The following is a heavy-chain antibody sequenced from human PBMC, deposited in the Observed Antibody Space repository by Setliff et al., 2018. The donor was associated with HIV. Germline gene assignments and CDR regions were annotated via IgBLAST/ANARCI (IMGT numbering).Heavy chain of an antibody. CDR2: INPSGGST. D-gene: IGHD5-12*01. J-gene: IGHJ3*02. V-gene: IGHV1-46*01. CDR1: GYTFTSYY. CDR3: ARIWVGWLQLGDAFDI. Sequence: ASVKVSCKASGYTFTSYYMHWVRQAPGQGLEWMGIINPSGGSTSYAQKFQGRVTMTRDTSTSTVYMELSSLRSEDTAVYYCARIWVGWLQLGDAFDIWGQGTMVTVSS.